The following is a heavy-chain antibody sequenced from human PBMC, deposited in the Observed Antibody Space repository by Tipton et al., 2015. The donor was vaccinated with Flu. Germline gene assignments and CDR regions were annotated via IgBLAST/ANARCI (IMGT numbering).Heavy chain of an antibody. CDR3: ARGTLWFGDTSGWFDP. Sequence: TLSLTCTVSGGSISSGYYWGWIRQPPGKGLEWIGSIYHSGSTYYNPSLKSRVTISVDTSKNQFSLTLSSVTAADTAVYYCARGTLWFGDTSGWFDPWGQGTLVTVSS. D-gene: IGHD3-10*01. V-gene: IGHV4-38-2*02. J-gene: IGHJ5*02. CDR1: GGSISSGYY. CDR2: IYHSGST.